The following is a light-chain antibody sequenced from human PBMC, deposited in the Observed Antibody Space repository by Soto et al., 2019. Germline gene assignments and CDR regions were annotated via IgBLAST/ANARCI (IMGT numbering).Light chain of an antibody. CDR3: AAWDDSLNGYV. J-gene: IGLJ1*01. CDR1: SSNIGSNT. V-gene: IGLV1-44*01. Sequence: QLVLTQPPSASGTPGQRVTISCSGSSSNIGSNTVNWYQQLPGTAPKLLIYSNNQRPSGVPDRFSDSKSGNSASLAISGLQSEDGADYYCAAWDDSLNGYVFGPGTKLTVL. CDR2: SNN.